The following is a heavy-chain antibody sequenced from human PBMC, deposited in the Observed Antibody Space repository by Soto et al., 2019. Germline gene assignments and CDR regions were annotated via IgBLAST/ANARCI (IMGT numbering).Heavy chain of an antibody. J-gene: IGHJ4*02. CDR3: ARRYGPGFDY. D-gene: IGHD4-17*01. CDR2: IYYSGST. CDR1: GGSISSYY. Sequence: SETLSLTFTVSGGSISSYYWSWIRQPPGKGLEWIGYIYYSGSTNYNPSLESRVTISVDTSKNQFSLKLSSVTAADTAVYYCARRYGPGFDYWGQGTLVTVS. V-gene: IGHV4-59*08.